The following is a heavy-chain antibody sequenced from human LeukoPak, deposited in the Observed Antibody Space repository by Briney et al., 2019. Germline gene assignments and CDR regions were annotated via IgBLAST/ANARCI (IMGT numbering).Heavy chain of an antibody. V-gene: IGHV4-38-2*02. Sequence: SETLSHTCTVSGYSISSGYYWGWIRQPPGKGLEWIGSIYHSESTYYNPSLKSRVTISVDTSKKQFSLKLSSVTAADTAVYYCAGLNWGSGFYYYMDVWGKGTTVTVSS. D-gene: IGHD7-27*01. CDR2: IYHSEST. J-gene: IGHJ6*03. CDR3: AGLNWGSGFYYYMDV. CDR1: GYSISSGYY.